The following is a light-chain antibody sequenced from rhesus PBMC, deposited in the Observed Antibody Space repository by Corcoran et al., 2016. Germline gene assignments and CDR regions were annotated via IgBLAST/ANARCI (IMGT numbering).Light chain of an antibody. CDR2: DAS. V-gene: IGKV1-28*02. J-gene: IGKJ4*01. Sequence: DIQMTQSPSSLSASVGDTVTITCRASQGISSYVNWFQQKPGKAPKLLIYDASSLGSWVPSRFSGSGSGTDFTLTIRSLQPVDFATYYCLQHNRFPLTFGGGTKVEIK. CDR1: QGISSY. CDR3: LQHNRFPLT.